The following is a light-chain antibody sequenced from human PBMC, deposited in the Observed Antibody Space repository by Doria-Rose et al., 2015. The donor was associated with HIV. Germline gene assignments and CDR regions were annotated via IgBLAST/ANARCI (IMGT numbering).Light chain of an antibody. V-gene: IGKV4-1*01. CDR2: WAS. CDR1: QSVLYSSNNKNY. J-gene: IGKJ2*01. CDR3: QQYYSGYA. Sequence: TQPPDSLAVSLGERATINCKPSQSVLYSSNNKNYLAWYQHKPGQPPKLLIYWASTRESGVPDRFSGSGSGTDFTLTISSLQAEDVAVYYCQQYYSGYAFGQGTKLEIK.